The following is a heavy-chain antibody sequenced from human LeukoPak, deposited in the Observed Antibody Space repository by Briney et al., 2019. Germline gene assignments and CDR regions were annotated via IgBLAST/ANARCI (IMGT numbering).Heavy chain of an antibody. J-gene: IGHJ4*02. D-gene: IGHD2-21*01. V-gene: IGHV4-34*01. Sequence: SETLSLTCAVYGGSFSAYYWSRIRQPPGKGLEWIGGINHSGSTSYNPSLKSRVTISVDTSKNQFSLKLSSVTAADTAVYYCARGNVDWGQGTLVTVSS. CDR2: INHSGST. CDR3: ARGNVD. CDR1: GGSFSAYY.